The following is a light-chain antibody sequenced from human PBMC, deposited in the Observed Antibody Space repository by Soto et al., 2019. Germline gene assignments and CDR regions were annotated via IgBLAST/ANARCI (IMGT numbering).Light chain of an antibody. CDR3: QSYDSSLVV. CDR2: GNS. V-gene: IGLV1-40*01. CDR1: SSNIGAGYD. J-gene: IGLJ2*01. Sequence: QSVLTQPPSVSGAPGQRVTVSCTGSSSNIGAGYDVHWYQQLPGTAPKLIIYGNSNRPSGVPDRFSGSKSGTSASLAITGLQAEDEADYYCQSYDSSLVVFVGGTKLTVL.